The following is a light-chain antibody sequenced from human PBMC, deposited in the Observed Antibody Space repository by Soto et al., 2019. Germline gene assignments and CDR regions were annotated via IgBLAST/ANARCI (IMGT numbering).Light chain of an antibody. CDR2: GAF. CDR3: QQYGSSGT. CDR1: HSLSSSY. J-gene: IGKJ5*01. V-gene: IGKV3-20*01. Sequence: EIMLAQSPLTVSFSPGERATLSCRASHSLSSSYFAWYQHKPGQGPRLLICGAFTRATGIPDRFSGSGSGTDFTLTISRLEPEDFAVYYCQQYGSSGTFGQGTRLEIK.